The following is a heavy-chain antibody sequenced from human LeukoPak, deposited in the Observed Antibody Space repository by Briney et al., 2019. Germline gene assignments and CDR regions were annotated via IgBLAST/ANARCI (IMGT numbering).Heavy chain of an antibody. V-gene: IGHV3-53*01. CDR2: IYSGGST. D-gene: IGHD2-21*02. J-gene: IGHJ4*02. Sequence: GGSLRLSCAASGFTFSGDAMSWVRQGPGKGLEWVSVIYSGGSTYYADSVKGRFTISRDNSKNTLYLQMNSLRVEDTAVYYCARGVVVTLGTYYFDYWGQGTLVTVSS. CDR1: GFTFSGDA. CDR3: ARGVVVTLGTYYFDY.